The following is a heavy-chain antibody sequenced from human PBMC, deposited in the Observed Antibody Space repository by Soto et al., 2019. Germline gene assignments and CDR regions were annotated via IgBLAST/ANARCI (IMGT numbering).Heavy chain of an antibody. D-gene: IGHD6-6*01. CDR1: GLNFSDHV. V-gene: IGHV3-30*18. Sequence: GRSNRHSSAASGLNFSDHVMHWVRQNTGKGLEWVAVISYDGSNKYYADSVKGRFTISRDNSKNTLYLQMNSLRTEDTAVYYCAKDTAAYSSLDSYYFDYLGQGTQVTVSS. CDR2: ISYDGSNK. CDR3: AKDTAAYSSLDSYYFDY. J-gene: IGHJ4*02.